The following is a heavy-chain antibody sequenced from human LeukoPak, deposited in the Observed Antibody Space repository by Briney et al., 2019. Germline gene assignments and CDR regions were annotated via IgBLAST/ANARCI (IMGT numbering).Heavy chain of an antibody. D-gene: IGHD5-18*01. Sequence: TSETLSLTCTVSGASISGTDYYWTWTRHHTGEGLEWLGFIHFSGTIYYNPSLRSRLIISADTAKNQMSLKLSSMTAADTAVYYCAAGGDRANGGKYWDQGTQVTVSS. J-gene: IGHJ4*02. CDR3: AAGGDRANGGKY. CDR1: GASISGTDYY. V-gene: IGHV4-31*03. CDR2: IHFSGTI.